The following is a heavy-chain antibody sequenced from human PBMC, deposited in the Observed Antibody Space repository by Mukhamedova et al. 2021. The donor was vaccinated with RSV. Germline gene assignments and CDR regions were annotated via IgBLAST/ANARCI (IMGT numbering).Heavy chain of an antibody. CDR3: ARALHSSSWYFGY. CDR2: NPSGGST. V-gene: IGHV1-46*01. D-gene: IGHD6-13*01. J-gene: IGHJ4*02. Sequence: NPSGGSTSYAQKFQGRVTMTRDTSTSTVYMELSSLRSEDTAVYYCARALHSSSWYFGYWGQGTLVTVSS.